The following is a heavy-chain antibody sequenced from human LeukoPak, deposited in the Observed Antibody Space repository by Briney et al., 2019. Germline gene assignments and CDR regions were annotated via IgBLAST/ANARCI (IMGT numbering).Heavy chain of an antibody. J-gene: IGHJ6*03. Sequence: PSETLSLTCAVSGGSIRSTSYYWGCIRQPPGKGLEWIGRIYYTGSTYYNPSLKSRVTISVDTSMNQFSLRLRSVTAADTAVYYCARITGSFYFYYYMDVWGKGTTVTVSS. D-gene: IGHD1-26*01. V-gene: IGHV4-39*07. CDR3: ARITGSFYFYYYMDV. CDR2: IYYTGST. CDR1: GGSIRSTSYY.